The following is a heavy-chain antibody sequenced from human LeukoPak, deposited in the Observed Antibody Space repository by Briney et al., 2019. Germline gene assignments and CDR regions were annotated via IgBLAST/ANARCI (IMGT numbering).Heavy chain of an antibody. J-gene: IGHJ6*03. D-gene: IGHD3-3*01. CDR1: GGSISSSNW. CDR3: ARGPALYYDFWTGGYYMDV. V-gene: IGHV4-4*02. Sequence: SGTLSLTCAVSGGSISSSNWWSWVRQPPGKGLEWIGEIYHSGSTNYNPSLKSRVTISVDKSKNQFSLKLSSVTAADTAVYYCARGPALYYDFWTGGYYMDVWGKGTTVTVSS. CDR2: IYHSGST.